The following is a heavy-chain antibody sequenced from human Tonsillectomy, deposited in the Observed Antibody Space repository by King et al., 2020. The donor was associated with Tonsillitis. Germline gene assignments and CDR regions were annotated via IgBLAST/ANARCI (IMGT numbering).Heavy chain of an antibody. CDR2: IYPGGSDT. D-gene: IGHD3-10*01. CDR3: AGVGGHLVRGAYPDY. Sequence: VQLVESGAEVKKPGESLKISCKASGYRFTSYWIGWVRQMPGKGLEWMGIIYPGGSDTRYSPSFQGQVTISDDISITTAYLQWSSLKASDTAMYYCAGVGGHLVRGAYPDYWGQGTQVTVSS. CDR1: GYRFTSYW. J-gene: IGHJ4*02. V-gene: IGHV5-51*01.